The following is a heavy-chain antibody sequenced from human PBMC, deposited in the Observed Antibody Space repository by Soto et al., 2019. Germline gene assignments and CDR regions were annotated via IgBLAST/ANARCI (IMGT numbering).Heavy chain of an antibody. CDR3: VSDRGYGHDSVPYS. Sequence: QAHLVESGGGVVQPGRSLRLSCAASGFTFTSYGMHWVRQAPGTRLEWVAVISYEGGLQYYTDSVKGRFTISRDNSKNMVLLQMNSLRAADTAVYYWVSDRGYGHDSVPYSWGQGTLVSVSS. V-gene: IGHV3-30*03. J-gene: IGHJ4*02. D-gene: IGHD5-18*01. CDR1: GFTFTSYG. CDR2: ISYEGGLQ.